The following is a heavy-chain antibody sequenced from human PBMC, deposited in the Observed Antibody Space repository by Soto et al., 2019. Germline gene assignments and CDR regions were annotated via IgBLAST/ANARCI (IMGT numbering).Heavy chain of an antibody. J-gene: IGHJ3*01. CDR2: IYHSGTT. D-gene: IGHD3-22*01. CDR3: ARRLRDSSGYHDAFDL. CDR1: GGSISSYY. V-gene: IGHV4-59*01. Sequence: PSETLSLTCTVSGGSISSYYWSWIRQPPGKGLEWIGNIYHSGTTNSYPSLKSRVTISVDTSKNQFDLKLSSVTAADTAVYYCARRLRDSSGYHDAFDLWGQGTMVTVSS.